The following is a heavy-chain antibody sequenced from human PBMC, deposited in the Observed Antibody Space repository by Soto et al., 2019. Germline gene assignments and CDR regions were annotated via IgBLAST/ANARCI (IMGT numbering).Heavy chain of an antibody. D-gene: IGHD2-15*01. CDR3: ARVIQASRVVVVVAAFDG. Sequence: PSQTLSLTCVISGDSVSSNSAAWNWIRQSPSRGLEWLGRTYYRSKWYNDYAVSVKSRITINPDTSKNQFSLQLNSVTPEDTAVYFFARVIQASRVVVVVAAFDGWRQGTLVTV. V-gene: IGHV6-1*01. CDR1: GDSVSSNSAA. CDR2: TYYRSKWYN. J-gene: IGHJ3*01.